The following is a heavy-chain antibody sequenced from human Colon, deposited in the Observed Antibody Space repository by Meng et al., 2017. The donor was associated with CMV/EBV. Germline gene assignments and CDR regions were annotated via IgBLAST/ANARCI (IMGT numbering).Heavy chain of an antibody. CDR1: GFTFSRYA. Sequence: GGSLRLSCAASGFTFSRYAMHWVRQAPGKGLEWVTVISNDGRNEHYAESVKGRFTISRDNSKNTLSLQMSSLRPEDTAVYYCARDGVVVLGATRDWGQGTLVTVSS. CDR2: ISNDGRNE. J-gene: IGHJ4*02. V-gene: IGHV3-30*14. D-gene: IGHD2-15*01. CDR3: ARDGVVVLGATRD.